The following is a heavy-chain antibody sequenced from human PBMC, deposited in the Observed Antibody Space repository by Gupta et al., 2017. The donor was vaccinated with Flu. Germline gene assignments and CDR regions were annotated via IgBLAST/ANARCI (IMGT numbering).Heavy chain of an antibody. V-gene: IGHV3-7*01. CDR1: GFTFSDSW. J-gene: IGHJ4*02. CDR2: INQDGSTK. CDR3: ARNRGWEQFDY. Sequence: EVQLVESGGGLVQPGGYLRLSCDAAGFTFSDSWRHWVGRAPGKGLEWVANINQDGSTKNYVDSLKGRFTVSRDNAKNSLYLQMDSLRAEDTAVYFCARNRGWEQFDYWGQGTLVTVSS. D-gene: IGHD5-24*01.